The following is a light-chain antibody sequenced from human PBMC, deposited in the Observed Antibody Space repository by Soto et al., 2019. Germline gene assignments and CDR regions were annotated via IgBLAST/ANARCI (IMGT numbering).Light chain of an antibody. V-gene: IGLV2-14*01. J-gene: IGLJ3*02. CDR1: MRDAGAYNL. Sequence: QSRLTQPPCVSLSAGQSITLSCSGTMRDAGAYNLVSWYQQHPGTAPKLIMYEVRNRPSGISSRFSGSRSGNTASLTISGLQSEDEGDYYCSAYTARSTLVFGGGTKVTVL. CDR2: EVR. CDR3: SAYTARSTLV.